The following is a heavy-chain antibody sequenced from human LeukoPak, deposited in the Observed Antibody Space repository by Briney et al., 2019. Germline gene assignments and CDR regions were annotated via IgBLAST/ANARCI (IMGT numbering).Heavy chain of an antibody. D-gene: IGHD6-19*01. CDR2: IYSGGST. CDR1: GFTVSSNY. CDR3: AKKIKAAHYSSGCFDY. J-gene: IGHJ4*02. Sequence: PGGSLRLSCAASGFTVSSNYMSWVRQAPGKGLEWVSVIYSGGSTYYADSVKGRFTISRDNSKNTLYLQMHSLRADDTAVYYCAKKIKAAHYSSGCFDYWGQGALVTVSS. V-gene: IGHV3-53*01.